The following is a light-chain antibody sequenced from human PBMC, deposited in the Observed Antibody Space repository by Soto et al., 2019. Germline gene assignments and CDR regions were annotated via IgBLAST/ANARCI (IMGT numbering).Light chain of an antibody. CDR3: ETWDSNTRV. CDR2: LEGSGSY. CDR1: SGHSSYI. V-gene: IGLV4-60*03. J-gene: IGLJ3*02. Sequence: QPVLTQSSSASASLGSSVKLTCTLSSGHSSYIIAWHLQQPGKAPRYLMKLEGSGSYNKGSGVPDRFSGSSSGADRYLTISNLQSEDEADYYCETWDSNTRVFGGGTKVTVL.